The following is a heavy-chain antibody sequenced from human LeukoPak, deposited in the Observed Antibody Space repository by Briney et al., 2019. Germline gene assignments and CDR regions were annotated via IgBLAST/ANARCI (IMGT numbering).Heavy chain of an antibody. CDR3: ARTRQDYSSGWYYFDY. V-gene: IGHV3-66*01. J-gene: IGHJ4*02. CDR2: IYSGGST. D-gene: IGHD6-19*01. Sequence: GGSLRLSCAASGFTVSSNYMSWVRQAPGKGLEWVSVIYSGGSTYYADSVKGRFTISRDNSKNTLYLQMNSLRAEDTAVYYCARTRQDYSSGWYYFDYWGQGTLVTVSS. CDR1: GFTVSSNY.